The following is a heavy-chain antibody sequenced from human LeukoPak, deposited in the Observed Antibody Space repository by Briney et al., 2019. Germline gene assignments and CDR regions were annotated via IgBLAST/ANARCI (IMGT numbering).Heavy chain of an antibody. D-gene: IGHD4-17*01. Sequence: GASVKVSCKASGYTFTSYGISWVRQAPGQGLEWMGWISAYNGNTNYAQKLQGRVTMTTDTSTSTAYMELRSLRSDDTAVYYCARDWYYIDYGDLNFDYWGQGTLVTVSS. CDR1: GYTFTSYG. CDR3: ARDWYYIDYGDLNFDY. V-gene: IGHV1-18*01. CDR2: ISAYNGNT. J-gene: IGHJ4*02.